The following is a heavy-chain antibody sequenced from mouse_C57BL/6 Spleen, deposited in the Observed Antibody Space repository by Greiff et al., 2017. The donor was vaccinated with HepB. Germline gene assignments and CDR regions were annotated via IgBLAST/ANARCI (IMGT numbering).Heavy chain of an antibody. CDR1: GYSFTGYF. V-gene: IGHV1-20*01. CDR3: ARGGITTVVDAMDY. D-gene: IGHD1-1*01. Sequence: VQLQQSGPELVKPGDSVKISCKASGYSFTGYFMNWVMQSHGKSLEWIGRINPYNGDTFYNQKFKGKATLTVDKSSSTAHMELRSLTSEDSAVYYCARGGITTVVDAMDYWGQGTSVTVSS. J-gene: IGHJ4*01. CDR2: INPYNGDT.